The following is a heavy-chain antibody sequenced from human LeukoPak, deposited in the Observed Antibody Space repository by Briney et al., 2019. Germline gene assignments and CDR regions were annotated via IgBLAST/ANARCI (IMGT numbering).Heavy chain of an antibody. D-gene: IGHD6-19*01. CDR3: ARVGSGGAWFDF. J-gene: IGHJ4*02. Sequence: SETLSLTCTVSSGSITGYYWSWIRQPPGKALEWIGYVYATGTTNYNPSLKTRATISIDTSKNQLSLTLTPVTAADTAVYYCARVGSGGAWFDFWGQGTLVSVSS. V-gene: IGHV4-59*01. CDR1: SGSITGYY. CDR2: VYATGTT.